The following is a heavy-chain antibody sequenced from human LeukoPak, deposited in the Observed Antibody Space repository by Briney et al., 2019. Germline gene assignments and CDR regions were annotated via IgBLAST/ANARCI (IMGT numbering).Heavy chain of an antibody. CDR1: GFTFSSYA. CDR2: ISYDGSNK. CDR3: ARDRVTAIDY. V-gene: IGHV3-30-3*01. J-gene: IGHJ4*02. D-gene: IGHD2-21*02. Sequence: GGSLRLSCAASGFTFSSYAMHWVRQAPGKGLEWVAVISYDGSNKYYADSVKGRFTISRDNPKNTLYLQMNSLRAEDTAVYYCARDRVTAIDYWGQGTLVTVSS.